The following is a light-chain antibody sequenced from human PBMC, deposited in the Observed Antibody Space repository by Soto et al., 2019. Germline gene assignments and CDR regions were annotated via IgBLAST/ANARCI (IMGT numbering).Light chain of an antibody. CDR2: SNN. CDR1: SSNIGSNY. Sequence: QSVLTQPPSASGTPGQRVTISCSGSSSNIGSNYVYWYQQLPGTAPKLLIYSNNQRPSGVPDRFSGSKSGTSASLAISGLRSEDEADYYCAAWDDSLSAVVFGGGTKLPVL. J-gene: IGLJ2*01. CDR3: AAWDDSLSAVV. V-gene: IGLV1-47*02.